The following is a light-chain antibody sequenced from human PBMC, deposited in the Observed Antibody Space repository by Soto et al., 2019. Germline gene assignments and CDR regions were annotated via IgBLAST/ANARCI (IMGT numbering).Light chain of an antibody. CDR3: LQYGSSVWT. V-gene: IGKV3-20*01. CDR2: GAS. Sequence: EIVLTQSPGTLSLSPGDRATLSCRASQSVSSTFLAWYQQKPGQAPRLLIYGASSRATGIPDRFTGSGSGTDFTLTIPRLEPEDFAVYYCLQYGSSVWTFGQGTKVDI. CDR1: QSVSSTF. J-gene: IGKJ1*01.